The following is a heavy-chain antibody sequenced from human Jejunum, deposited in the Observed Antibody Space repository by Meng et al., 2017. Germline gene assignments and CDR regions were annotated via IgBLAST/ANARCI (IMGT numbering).Heavy chain of an antibody. D-gene: IGHD3-10*02. V-gene: IGHV4-4*02. CDR3: ARADYVRYFDL. Sequence: QGQLQEPGPGLVKPSETLSLTCAVSGGSIESNNWWTWIRQPPGQGLEWIGEVYHSGSTHYNPSLQSRVTISIDNSKNRFSLSLNSVTAADTAIYYCARADYVRYFDLWGRGTLVTVSS. CDR2: VYHSGST. J-gene: IGHJ2*01. CDR1: GGSIESNNW.